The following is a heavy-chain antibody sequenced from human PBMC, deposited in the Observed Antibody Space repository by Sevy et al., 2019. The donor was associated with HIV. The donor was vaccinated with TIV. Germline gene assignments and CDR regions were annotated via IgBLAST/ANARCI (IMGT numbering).Heavy chain of an antibody. J-gene: IGHJ3*02. CDR2: IYTDGST. CDR1: GFTVSSNY. CDR3: ARTRHYYDSSGYYQWDVFDI. V-gene: IGHV3-53*04. D-gene: IGHD3-22*01. Sequence: GGSLRLSCAVSGFTVSSNYMNWVRQAPGKGLEWVSVIYTDGSTYYADSVKGRFTISCHNSENTLSLQMNSLRVGDTAVYYCARTRHYYDSSGYYQWDVFDIWGQGTMVTVSS.